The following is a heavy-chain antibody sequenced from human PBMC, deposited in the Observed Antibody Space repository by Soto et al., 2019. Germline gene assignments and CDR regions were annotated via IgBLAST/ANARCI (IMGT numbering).Heavy chain of an antibody. V-gene: IGHV1-69*01. Sequence: QVQLVQSGAEVKKPGSSVKVSCKAPGGTFSSYAISWVRQAPGQGLEWMGGIIPIFGTAKYAQKFQGRVTITADESTRTGYTVRSSLGSEERAVYYCARSQGGSSSLDIYYYYYYGIDVWGQGTTVTVS. CDR1: GGTFSSYA. D-gene: IGHD2-15*01. J-gene: IGHJ6*02. CDR2: IIPIFGTA. CDR3: ARSQGGSSSLDIYYYYYYGIDV.